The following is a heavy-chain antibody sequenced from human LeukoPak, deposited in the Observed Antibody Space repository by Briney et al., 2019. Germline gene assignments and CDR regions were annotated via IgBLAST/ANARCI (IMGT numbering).Heavy chain of an antibody. CDR2: INTDGSST. Sequence: PGGSLRLSCAASGFTFCSYWMHWVRQAPGKGLVWVSRINTDGSSTYYADSVKGRFTISRDNSKNTLYLQMNSLRAEDTAVYYCAKDQRGYGWGYFDYWGQGTLVTVSS. V-gene: IGHV3-74*01. J-gene: IGHJ4*02. CDR3: AKDQRGYGWGYFDY. CDR1: GFTFCSYW. D-gene: IGHD3-16*01.